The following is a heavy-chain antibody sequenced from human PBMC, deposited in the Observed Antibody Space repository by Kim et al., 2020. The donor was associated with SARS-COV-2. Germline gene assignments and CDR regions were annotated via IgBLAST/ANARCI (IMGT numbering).Heavy chain of an antibody. CDR2: ISSSSSYI. J-gene: IGHJ6*02. V-gene: IGHV3-21*01. CDR3: ARQPGYSSGWYEGLYYYYGMDV. D-gene: IGHD6-19*01. Sequence: GGSLRLSCAASGFTFSSYSMNWVRQAPGKGLEWVSSISSSSSYIYYADSVKGRFTISRDNAKNSLYLQMNSLRAEDTAVYYCARQPGYSSGWYEGLYYYYGMDVWGQGTTVTVSS. CDR1: GFTFSSYS.